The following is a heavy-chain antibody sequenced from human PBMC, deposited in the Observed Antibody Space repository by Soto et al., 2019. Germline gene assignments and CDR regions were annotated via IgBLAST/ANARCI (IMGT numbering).Heavy chain of an antibody. Sequence: PSETLSLTCTVSGASFTDGSLFWGWIRQSPGKGVEWIGYTYYSGSTTYNPSLKSRVTISVDTSKSQFSLKLDSVTAADTAVYYCARVRGTAGKRYFDYWGPGTLVTVSS. CDR1: GASFTDGSLF. CDR2: TYYSGST. V-gene: IGHV4-61*01. CDR3: ARVRGTAGKRYFDY. D-gene: IGHD6-13*01. J-gene: IGHJ4*02.